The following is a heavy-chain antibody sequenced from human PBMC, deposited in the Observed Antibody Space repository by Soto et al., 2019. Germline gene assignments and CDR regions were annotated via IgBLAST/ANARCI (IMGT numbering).Heavy chain of an antibody. CDR2: ISFTGDT. D-gene: IGHD3-22*01. Sequence: QVQLQESGPGLVKPSETLSLTCTVSGASVSSGAYYWSWIRQPPGKGLEWIGYISFTGDTTYNPSSKSRVTIAVDTSKNQFSLKRRSATAADTALYSCSRGGHYYHSMLWGQGTLVPVSS. J-gene: IGHJ4*02. CDR1: GASVSSGAYY. V-gene: IGHV4-61*08. CDR3: SRGGHYYHSML.